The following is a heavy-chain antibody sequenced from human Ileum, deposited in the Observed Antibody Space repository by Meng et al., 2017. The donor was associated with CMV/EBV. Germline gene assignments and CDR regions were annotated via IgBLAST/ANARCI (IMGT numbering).Heavy chain of an antibody. CDR2: ISGSTTAI. CDR1: GFTFSSYE. D-gene: IGHD3-9*01. J-gene: IGHJ4*02. CDR3: VRGGSTGSLKYFDY. V-gene: IGHV3-48*03. Sequence: GESLKISCVASGFTFSSYEMNWVRQIPGKGLEWISYISGSTTAIYYAGSVKGRFTISRDNVKNSLYLLMESLRADDTAVYYCVRGGSTGSLKYFDYWGQGALVTSPQ.